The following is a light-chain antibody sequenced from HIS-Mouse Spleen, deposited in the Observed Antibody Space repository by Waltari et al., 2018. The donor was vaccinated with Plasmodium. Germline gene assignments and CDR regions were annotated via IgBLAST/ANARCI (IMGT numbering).Light chain of an antibody. Sequence: DIQLTQSPSFLSASVGARVTITCRASQGISSYLAWYQQNPGKAPTLLIYAASTLQSGVPSRFSGSGSGTEFTLTISSLQPEDFATYYCQQLNSYPLTFGGGTKVEIK. CDR1: QGISSY. CDR3: QQLNSYPLT. J-gene: IGKJ4*01. CDR2: AAS. V-gene: IGKV1-9*01.